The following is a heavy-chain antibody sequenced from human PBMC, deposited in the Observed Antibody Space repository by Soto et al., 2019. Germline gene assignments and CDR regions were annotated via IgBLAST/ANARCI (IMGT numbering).Heavy chain of an antibody. CDR1: GFTFNNYW. J-gene: IGHJ6*03. V-gene: IGHV3-74*01. D-gene: IGHD6-25*01. Sequence: PGGSLRLSCAASGFTFNNYWLHWVRQAPGKGLVWVSRINGDGSNTNYADSVTGRFTISRGNAKNTVYLQMNSLRAEDTAVYYCARGASGLYFMAVWGKGTSVPVSS. CDR3: ARGASGLYFMAV. CDR2: INGDGSNT.